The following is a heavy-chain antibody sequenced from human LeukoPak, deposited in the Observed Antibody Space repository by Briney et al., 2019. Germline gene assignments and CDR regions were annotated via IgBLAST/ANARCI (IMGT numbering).Heavy chain of an antibody. J-gene: IGHJ4*02. V-gene: IGHV4-59*01. Sequence: SETLSLTCTVSGGSINGYYWSWIRQPPEKGLEWIGYIYYRGSTNYNPSLKSRVTMSVDTSKNQFSLKLSSVTAADTAVYYCARADYDTSAYYYTFDYWGQGTLVTVSS. CDR1: GGSINGYY. D-gene: IGHD3-22*01. CDR3: ARADYDTSAYYYTFDY. CDR2: IYYRGST.